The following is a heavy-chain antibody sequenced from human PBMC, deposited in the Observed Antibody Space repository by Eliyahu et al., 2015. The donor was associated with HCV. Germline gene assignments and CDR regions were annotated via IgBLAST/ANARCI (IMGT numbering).Heavy chain of an antibody. Sequence: QVQLQQWGAGLLKPSETLSLTCAVYGGSFSGYYWSWIRQPPGKGLEWIGEINHSGSTNYHPSLKSRVTISVDTSKNQFSLKLSSVTAADTAVYYCARGLPPTTVTPSRQYYFDYWGQGTLVTVSS. V-gene: IGHV4-34*01. CDR1: GGSFSGYY. D-gene: IGHD4-17*01. J-gene: IGHJ4*02. CDR2: INHSGST. CDR3: ARGLPPTTVTPSRQYYFDY.